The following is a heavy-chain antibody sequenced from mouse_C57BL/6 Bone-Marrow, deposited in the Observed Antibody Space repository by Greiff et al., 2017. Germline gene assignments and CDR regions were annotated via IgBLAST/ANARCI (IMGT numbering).Heavy chain of an antibody. CDR2: ISDGGSYT. Sequence: EVQLVESGGGLVKPGGSLKLSCAASGFTFSSYAMSWVRQTPEKRLEWVATISDGGSYTYYPDNVKGRFTISRDNAKNNLYLQMSHLKSEDTAMYYCARDLGGISFAYWGQGTLVTVSA. J-gene: IGHJ3*01. D-gene: IGHD4-1*01. CDR3: ARDLGGISFAY. V-gene: IGHV5-4*01. CDR1: GFTFSSYA.